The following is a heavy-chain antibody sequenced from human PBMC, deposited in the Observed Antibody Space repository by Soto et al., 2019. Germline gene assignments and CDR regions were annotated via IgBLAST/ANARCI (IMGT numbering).Heavy chain of an antibody. J-gene: IGHJ5*02. CDR2: IYYSGST. CDR3: AKIDYRDLWWFDP. V-gene: IGHV4-59*01. D-gene: IGHD4-4*01. Sequence: PSETLSLTCTVSGGSISSYYWSWIRQPPGKGLEWIGYIYYSGSTNYNPSLKSRVTISVDTSKNQFSLKLSSVTAADTAVYYCAKIDYRDLWWFDPWGQGTLVTVSS. CDR1: GGSISSYY.